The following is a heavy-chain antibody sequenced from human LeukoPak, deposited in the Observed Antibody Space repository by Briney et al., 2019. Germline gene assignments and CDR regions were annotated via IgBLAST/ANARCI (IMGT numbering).Heavy chain of an antibody. D-gene: IGHD1-26*01. CDR1: GYTFTSYD. V-gene: IGHV1-8*01. CDR2: MNPNSGNT. Sequence: ASVKVSCKASGYTFTSYDINWVRQATGQGLEWMGWMNPNSGNTGYAQKFQGRVTMTRNTSISTAYMELSSLRSEDTAVYYCARYSPDTYYYYYMDVWGKGTTVTVSS. J-gene: IGHJ6*03. CDR3: ARYSPDTYYYYYMDV.